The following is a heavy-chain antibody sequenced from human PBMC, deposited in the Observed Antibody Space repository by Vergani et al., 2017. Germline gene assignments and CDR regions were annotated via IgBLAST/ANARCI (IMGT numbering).Heavy chain of an antibody. V-gene: IGHV4-34*01. J-gene: IGHJ6*03. CDR1: GGSFSGYY. D-gene: IGHD6-6*01. CDR3: ARGRGQLVQYYYYMGV. CDR2: INHSGST. Sequence: QVQLQQWGAGLLKPSETLSLTCAVYGGSFSGYYWSWIRQPPGKGLEWIGEINHSGSTNYNPSLKSRVTISVDTSKNQFSLKLSSVTAADTAVYYCARGRGQLVQYYYYMGVWGKGTTVTVSS.